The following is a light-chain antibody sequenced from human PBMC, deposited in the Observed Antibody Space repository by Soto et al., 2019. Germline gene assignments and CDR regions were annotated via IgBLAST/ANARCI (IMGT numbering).Light chain of an antibody. J-gene: IGLJ1*01. CDR3: QSYDSSLTGSI. CDR2: SNT. V-gene: IGLV1-44*01. CDR1: SSNIGSNT. Sequence: QSVLTQPPSASGTPGQRVTISCSGSSSNIGSNTVNWYQQLPGTAPKLLIYSNTLRPSGVPDRFSGSKSGSSASLAITGLQAEDEADYYCQSYDSSLTGSIFGTGTKLTVL.